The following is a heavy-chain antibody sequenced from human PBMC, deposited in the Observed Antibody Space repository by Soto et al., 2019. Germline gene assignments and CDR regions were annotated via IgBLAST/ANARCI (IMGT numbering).Heavy chain of an antibody. Sequence: SETLSLTCTVTGASISGHFWSWIRQPPGQGLEWIAYVFNSGSTYNPSLKSRVTISVDTSKNQLSLELISVIAADSAIYYCAINADVWGQGTTVTVSS. CDR3: AINADV. CDR1: GASISGHF. J-gene: IGHJ6*02. V-gene: IGHV4-59*08. CDR2: VFNSGST.